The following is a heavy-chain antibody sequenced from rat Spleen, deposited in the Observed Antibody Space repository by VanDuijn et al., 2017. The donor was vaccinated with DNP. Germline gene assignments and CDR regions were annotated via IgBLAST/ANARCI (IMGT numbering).Heavy chain of an antibody. CDR2: ISYSGGT. J-gene: IGHJ2*01. CDR3: ARWSNYFDY. Sequence: EVQLQESGPGLVKPSQSLSLTCSVTDYSITSSYRWSWIRKFPGNKMEWIGHISYSGGTSYNPSLKSRISITRDTSKNQFFLHLNSVTTEDTATYYCARWSNYFDYWGQGVMVTVSS. V-gene: IGHV3-1*01. CDR1: DYSITSSY.